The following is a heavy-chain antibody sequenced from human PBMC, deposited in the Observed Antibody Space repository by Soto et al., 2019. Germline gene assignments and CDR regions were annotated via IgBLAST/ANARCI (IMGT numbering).Heavy chain of an antibody. CDR3: TPWEYLVRGGDYYYYYMDV. V-gene: IGHV3-15*01. CDR2: IKSKTDGGTT. Sequence: EVQLVESGGGLVKPGGSLRLSCAASGFTFSNAWMSWVRQAPGKGLEWVGRIKSKTDGGTTDYAAPVKGRFTISRDDSKNTLYLEMNRPETEDTAVYYCTPWEYLVRGGDYYYYYMDVWGKGTTVTVSS. J-gene: IGHJ6*03. CDR1: GFTFSNAW. D-gene: IGHD3-10*01.